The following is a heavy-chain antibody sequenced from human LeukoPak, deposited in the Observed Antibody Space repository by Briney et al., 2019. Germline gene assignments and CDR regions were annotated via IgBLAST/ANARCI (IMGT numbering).Heavy chain of an antibody. CDR3: ARVYSDSSGYYSNPPLAF. D-gene: IGHD3-22*01. V-gene: IGHV3-21*01. CDR1: GFTFSSYG. CDR2: ISSSSSYI. J-gene: IGHJ4*02. Sequence: GGSLRLSCAASGFTFSSYGMHWVRQAPGKGLEWVSSISSSSSYIYYADSVKGRFTISRDNAKNSLYLQMNSLRAEDTAVYYCARVYSDSSGYYSNPPLAFWGQGTLVTVSS.